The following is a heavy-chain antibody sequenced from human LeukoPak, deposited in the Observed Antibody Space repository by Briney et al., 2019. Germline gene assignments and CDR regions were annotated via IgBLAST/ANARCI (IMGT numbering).Heavy chain of an antibody. CDR3: ARLSYSSAH. D-gene: IGHD6-25*01. CDR2: TYYSGST. V-gene: IGHV4-39*01. J-gene: IGHJ4*02. Sequence: SETLSLTCTVSGGSISSSSYYWGWIRQPPGKGLEWIGSTYYSGSTYYNPSLKSRVTISVDTSKNQFSLKLSSVTAADTAVYYCARLSYSSAHWGQGTLVTVSS. CDR1: GGSISSSSYY.